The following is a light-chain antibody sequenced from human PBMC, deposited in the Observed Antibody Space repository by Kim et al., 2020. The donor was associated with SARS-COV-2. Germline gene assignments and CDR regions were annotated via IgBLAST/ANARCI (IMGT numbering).Light chain of an antibody. CDR2: GAS. CDR1: QRVSGTY. Sequence: SPGERVTLSCRASQRVSGTYLAGYQQKPGQAPRLLIYGASSRATGIPDRFSGSGSGTDFTLTITRLEPEDFAVYYCQQYGTTQGTFGQGTKVDIK. CDR3: QQYGTTQGT. J-gene: IGKJ2*01. V-gene: IGKV3-20*01.